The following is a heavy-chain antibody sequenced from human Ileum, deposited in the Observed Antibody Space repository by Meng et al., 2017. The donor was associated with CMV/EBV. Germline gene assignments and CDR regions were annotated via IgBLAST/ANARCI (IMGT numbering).Heavy chain of an antibody. CDR3: ARAEADTGNFEY. Sequence: QVQLQASGPGLVKPSETLSLTCTVTDGSISYYYWSWIRQSADKGLEWIGRISSSGSINYNPSLESRLTLSVDTSKKQLSLKLSSVTAADTAVYYCARAEADTGNFEYWGQGTLVTVSS. J-gene: IGHJ4*02. D-gene: IGHD6-19*01. CDR1: DGSISYYY. CDR2: ISSSGSI. V-gene: IGHV4-4*07.